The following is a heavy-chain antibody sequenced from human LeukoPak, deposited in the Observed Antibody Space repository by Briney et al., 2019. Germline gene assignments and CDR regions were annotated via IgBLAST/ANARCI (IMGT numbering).Heavy chain of an antibody. CDR3: ARGIVVVTAIDY. D-gene: IGHD2-21*02. V-gene: IGHV3-7*01. Sequence: GALRLSCAASGFTFSPYWMSWVRQAPGKGLEWVANIKQDGSEKYYVDSLKGRFTISRDNAKNSLFLQMNSLRAEDTAVYYCARGIVVVTAIDYWGQGTLVTVSS. CDR1: GFTFSPYW. CDR2: IKQDGSEK. J-gene: IGHJ4*02.